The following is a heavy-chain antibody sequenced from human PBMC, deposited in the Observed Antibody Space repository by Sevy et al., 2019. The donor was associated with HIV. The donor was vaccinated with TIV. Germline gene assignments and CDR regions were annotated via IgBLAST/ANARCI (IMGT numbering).Heavy chain of an antibody. J-gene: IGHJ4*02. V-gene: IGHV4-59*01. D-gene: IGHD1-20*01. CDR1: GGSISSYY. Sequence: SETLSLTCTVSGGSISSYYWSWIRQPPGKGLEWIGYIYYSGSTNYNPSLKSRVTISVDTSKNRFSLKLRSVTAADTAVYYCARVGFNWNDVDYWGQGTLVTVSS. CDR3: ARVGFNWNDVDY. CDR2: IYYSGST.